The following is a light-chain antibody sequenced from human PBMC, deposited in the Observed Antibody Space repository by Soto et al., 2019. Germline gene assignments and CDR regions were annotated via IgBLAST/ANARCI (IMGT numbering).Light chain of an antibody. V-gene: IGKV3-20*01. CDR2: GAS. CDR1: QSISSFY. Sequence: VLTQSPGTLSLSPGERATLSCRASQSISSFYLAWYQQKPGQAPRLFIYGASNRAAGIPDRFSGSGSGTDFTLTISRLEPEDFAVYYCQRYGSSASWTFGQGTKVDIK. CDR3: QRYGSSASWT. J-gene: IGKJ1*01.